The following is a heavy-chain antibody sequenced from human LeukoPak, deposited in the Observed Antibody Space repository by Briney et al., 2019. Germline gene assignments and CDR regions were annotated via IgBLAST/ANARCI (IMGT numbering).Heavy chain of an antibody. J-gene: IGHJ4*02. CDR1: GFAFNTQA. V-gene: IGHV3-30*15. Sequence: GGSLRLSCVASGFAFNTQAMHWVRQAPGKGLEWLAVMSLDGSSIYYADSVRGRFTISRDNSKDTLFLQMSSLRVEDTAVYYCARDRGKLRYLDLWGQGTLLTVSS. D-gene: IGHD3-9*01. CDR3: ARDRGKLRYLDL. CDR2: MSLDGSSI.